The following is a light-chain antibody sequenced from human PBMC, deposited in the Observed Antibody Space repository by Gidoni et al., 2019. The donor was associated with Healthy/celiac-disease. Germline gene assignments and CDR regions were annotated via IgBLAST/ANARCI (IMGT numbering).Light chain of an antibody. J-gene: IGKJ3*01. CDR2: GAS. V-gene: IGKV3-20*01. Sequence: EIVLTQSPGTLSLSPGERATLSCRASQSVSSSYLAWYQQKPGQAPRLLIYGASSRATGIPDRFSGSGSGTDFTLTISRLEPEDFAVYYCQQYGSSPQKFTFGPXTKVDIK. CDR1: QSVSSSY. CDR3: QQYGSSPQKFT.